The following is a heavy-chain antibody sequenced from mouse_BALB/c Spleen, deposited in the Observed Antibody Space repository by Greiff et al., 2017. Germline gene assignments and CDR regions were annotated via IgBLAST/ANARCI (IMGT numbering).Heavy chain of an antibody. J-gene: IGHJ3*01. CDR3: DSVTSVPY. CDR2: IDPENGDT. CDR1: GFNFNDYY. D-gene: IGHD1-1*01. Sequence: VQLQQSGAELVRPGASVKLSCTASGFNFNDYYMHWVKQRPEQGLEWIGWIDPENGDTEYAPKFQGKATMTADTSSNTAYLQLSSLTSEDTAVYYCDSVTSVPYWGQGTLVTVSA. V-gene: IGHV14-4*02.